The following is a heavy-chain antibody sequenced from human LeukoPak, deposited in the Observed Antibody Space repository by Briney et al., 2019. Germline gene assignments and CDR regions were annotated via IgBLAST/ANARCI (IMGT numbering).Heavy chain of an antibody. CDR1: GGSISSYY. J-gene: IGHJ6*03. CDR3: ARADGYCSGGSCYSPAYYYMDV. Sequence: SETLSLTCTVSGGSISSYYWSWIRQPPGKGLEWIGYIYYSGSTNYNPSLKSRVTISVDTSKNQFSLKLSSVTAADTAVYYCARADGYCSGGSCYSPAYYYMDVWGKGTTVTVSS. CDR2: IYYSGST. D-gene: IGHD2-15*01. V-gene: IGHV4-59*01.